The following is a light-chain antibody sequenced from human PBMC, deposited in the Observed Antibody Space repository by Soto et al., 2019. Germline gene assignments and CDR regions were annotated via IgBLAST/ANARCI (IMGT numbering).Light chain of an antibody. Sequence: IGLSQSPGTLSLYKGERATLSCRASQSVSSSYLAWYQQKPGQAPRLLIYGASSRATGIPDRFSGSGSGTDFTLTISRLEPEDVAVYYCQQYGTSPRTFGQGTKVDIK. V-gene: IGKV3-20*01. J-gene: IGKJ1*01. CDR3: QQYGTSPRT. CDR2: GAS. CDR1: QSVSSSY.